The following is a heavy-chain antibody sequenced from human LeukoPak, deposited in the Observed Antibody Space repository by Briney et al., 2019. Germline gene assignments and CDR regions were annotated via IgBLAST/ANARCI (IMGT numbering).Heavy chain of an antibody. Sequence: PSQTLSLTCTVSGDSITSADYYWSWIRQAPGKGLEWIGYIYYSGSTYYNPSLKSRITISIETSKNQFSLKVTSVTAADTAVFYCARDKGGSYYFDYWGQGILVTVSS. CDR3: ARDKGGSYYFDY. V-gene: IGHV4-30-4*01. CDR1: GDSITSADYY. CDR2: IYYSGST. J-gene: IGHJ4*02. D-gene: IGHD1-26*01.